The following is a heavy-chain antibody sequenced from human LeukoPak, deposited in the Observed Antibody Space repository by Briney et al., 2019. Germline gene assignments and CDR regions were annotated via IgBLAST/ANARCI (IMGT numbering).Heavy chain of an antibody. D-gene: IGHD5-12*01. V-gene: IGHV4-34*01. CDR3: ARGEWLRSWFAY. CDR1: GGSFSGYY. Sequence: LETLSLTCAVSGGSFSGYYWSWIRQPPGKGLEWIGEINHSGSTNYNPSLKSRVTISVDTSKNQFSLKLSSVTAADTAVYYRARGEWLRSWFAYWGQGTLVTVSS. CDR2: INHSGST. J-gene: IGHJ4*02.